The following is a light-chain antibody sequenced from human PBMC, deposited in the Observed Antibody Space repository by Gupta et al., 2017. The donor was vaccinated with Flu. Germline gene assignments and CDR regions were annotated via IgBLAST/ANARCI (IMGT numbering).Light chain of an antibody. CDR2: GAT. J-gene: IGKJ4*02. Sequence: RNGYVSWYQKQPGPPTRLLIYGATSGASGTPNRCSGSGSRNVFILTISRLQHEDAAVYYWQHDDCSPITFGRGTKVEIK. V-gene: IGKV3D-7*01. CDR1: RNGY. CDR3: QHDDCSPIT.